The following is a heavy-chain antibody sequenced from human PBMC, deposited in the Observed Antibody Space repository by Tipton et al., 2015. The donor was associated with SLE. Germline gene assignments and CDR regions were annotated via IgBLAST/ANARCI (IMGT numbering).Heavy chain of an antibody. CDR2: IYHSGST. Sequence: TLSLTCTVSGGSISSHYWSWIRQPPGKGLEWIWYIYHSGSTYYNPSLKSRVAISADTYNHQGSQKLNSVTAADTAVYYCASQQWLVRFDDSGQGTLVTVPS. CDR3: ASQQWLVRFDD. CDR1: GGSISSHY. J-gene: IGHJ5*02. D-gene: IGHD6-19*01. V-gene: IGHV4-59*08.